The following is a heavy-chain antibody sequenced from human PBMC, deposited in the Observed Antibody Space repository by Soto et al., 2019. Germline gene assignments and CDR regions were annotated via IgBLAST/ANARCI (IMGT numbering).Heavy chain of an antibody. D-gene: IGHD3-10*01. CDR2: IYYSGST. V-gene: IGHV4-31*03. CDR1: GGSISSGAYY. J-gene: IGHJ5*02. CDR3: ARDEYYYGSGSYHNWFDP. Sequence: QVQLQESGPGLVRPAQTLSLTCTVSGGSISSGAYYWSWIRQHPGKGLEWIGYIYYSGSTYYNPSLKSRVTISVDTSKNQFSLKLSSVTAADTAVYYCARDEYYYGSGSYHNWFDPWGQGTLVTVSS.